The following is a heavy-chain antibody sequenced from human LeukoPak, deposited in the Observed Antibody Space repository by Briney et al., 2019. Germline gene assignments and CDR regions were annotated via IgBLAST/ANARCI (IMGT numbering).Heavy chain of an antibody. CDR1: GFTFSHHG. Sequence: AGTSLRLSCTASGFTFSHHGFHWVRQAPGKGLEWVAVIWVDGSQKYYADSVRGRLTFSRDNSKNTLYLQMDSLRAEDTAVYYCIVVLVPAAFWHFDVWGRGTQVTVSS. CDR3: IVVLVPAAFWHFDV. V-gene: IGHV3-33*03. D-gene: IGHD2-8*02. J-gene: IGHJ2*01. CDR2: IWVDGSQK.